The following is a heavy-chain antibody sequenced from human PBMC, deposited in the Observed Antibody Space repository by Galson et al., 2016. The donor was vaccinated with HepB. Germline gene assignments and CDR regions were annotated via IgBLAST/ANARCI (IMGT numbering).Heavy chain of an antibody. Sequence: SLRLSCAASGFAFSSYAMSWVRQAPGKGLEWVSGMSGSDASTYYADSVKGRFTISRDTSKNTLYLQMDSLRVEDTAVYYCARYLVHVLLWFRSPPGYFDYWGQGTLVTVPS. CDR3: ARYLVHVLLWFRSPPGYFDY. J-gene: IGHJ4*02. CDR2: MSGSDAST. CDR1: GFAFSSYA. V-gene: IGHV3-23*01. D-gene: IGHD3-10*01.